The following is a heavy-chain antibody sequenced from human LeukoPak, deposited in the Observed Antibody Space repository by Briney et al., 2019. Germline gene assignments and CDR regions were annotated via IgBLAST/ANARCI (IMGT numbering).Heavy chain of an antibody. D-gene: IGHD4-17*01. J-gene: IGHJ4*02. CDR3: ATETHYGDLY. V-gene: IGHV1-24*01. Sequence: ASVKVSCKVSGDTLTELSMHWVRQAPGKGLEWMGSFDPEDGETIYAQKFQGRVTMTEDTSTDTAYMELSSLRSEDTAVFYCATETHYGDLYWGQGTLVTVSS. CDR1: GDTLTELS. CDR2: FDPEDGET.